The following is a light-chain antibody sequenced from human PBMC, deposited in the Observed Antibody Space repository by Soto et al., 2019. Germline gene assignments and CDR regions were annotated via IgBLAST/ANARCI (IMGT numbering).Light chain of an antibody. V-gene: IGKV3-15*01. J-gene: IGKJ4*01. CDR1: QSVSSN. CDR3: QQLNSYPLT. CDR2: GAS. Sequence: EIVLTQSPGTLSLSPGERATLSCRASQSVSSNLAWYQQKPGQAPRLLIYGASTRATGIPARFSGSGSGTEFTLTISSLQPEDFATYYCQQLNSYPLTFGGGTKVDIK.